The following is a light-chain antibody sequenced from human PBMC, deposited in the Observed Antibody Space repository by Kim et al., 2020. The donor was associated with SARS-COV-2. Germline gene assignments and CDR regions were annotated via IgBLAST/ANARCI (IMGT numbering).Light chain of an antibody. J-gene: IGKJ4*01. CDR3: HKYYSTPLT. V-gene: IGKV4-1*01. Sequence: VTINCKSSQCVLYSSNNKDYLAWFQQKPGQPPKLLIYWASTRESGVPDRFSGSGSGTDFTLTISSLQAEDVAAYYCHKYYSTPLTFGGGTKVDIK. CDR1: QCVLYSSNNKDY. CDR2: WAS.